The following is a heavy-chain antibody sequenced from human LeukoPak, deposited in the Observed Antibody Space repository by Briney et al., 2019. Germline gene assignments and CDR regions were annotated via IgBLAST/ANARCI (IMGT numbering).Heavy chain of an antibody. D-gene: IGHD5-18*01. CDR1: GLTFRSYG. CDR2: IWYDGSNK. V-gene: IGHV3-33*01. Sequence: GGSLRLSCAASGLTFRSYGVHWARQAPGKGLECVADIWYDGSNKYYADSVKGRFTISRDNSKNTLYLQMNSLRAEDTVVYYCARENVIGDSDGYGVDYWGQGTLVTVSS. CDR3: ARENVIGDSDGYGVDY. J-gene: IGHJ4*02.